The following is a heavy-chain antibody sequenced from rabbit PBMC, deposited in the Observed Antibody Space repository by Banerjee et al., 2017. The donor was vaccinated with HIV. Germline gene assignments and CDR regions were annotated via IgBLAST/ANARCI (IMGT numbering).Heavy chain of an antibody. CDR2: INTGSGIA. Sequence: QEQLEESGGGLVKPGGTLTLTCKASGFTLSSYYVMCWVRQAPGKGLEWIGCINTGSGIAYYASWVISRFTITSNTNQNTVTLQMTSLTAADTATYFCARDGGGNGVEFDLWGPGTLVTVS. V-gene: IGHV1S43*01. CDR1: GFTLSSYYV. CDR3: ARDGGGNGVEFDL. J-gene: IGHJ4*01. D-gene: IGHD2-1*01.